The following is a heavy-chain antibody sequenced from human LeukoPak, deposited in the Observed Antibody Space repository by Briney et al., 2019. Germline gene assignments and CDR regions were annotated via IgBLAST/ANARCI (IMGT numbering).Heavy chain of an antibody. CDR1: GGCISSYY. J-gene: IGHJ5*02. Sequence: SGTLSLTCTVSGGCISSYYWSWIRQPPGKGLEWIGYIYYSGSTNYNPSLKSRVTISVDTSKNQFSLKLSSVTAADTAVYYCARAGEDYDFWSGYFNWFDPWGQGTLVTVSS. CDR3: ARAGEDYDFWSGYFNWFDP. CDR2: IYYSGST. V-gene: IGHV4-59*01. D-gene: IGHD3-3*01.